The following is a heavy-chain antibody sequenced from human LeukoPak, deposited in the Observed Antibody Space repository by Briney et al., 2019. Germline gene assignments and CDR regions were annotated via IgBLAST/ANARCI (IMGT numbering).Heavy chain of an antibody. CDR3: ATAGSRVIITRGYCFDY. Sequence: ASVKVSCKVSGYTLTELSMHWVRQAPGKGLEWMGGFDPEDGETIYAQKSQGRVTMTEDTSTDTAYMELSSLRSEDTAVYYCATAGSRVIITRGYCFDYWGQGTLVTVSS. V-gene: IGHV1-24*01. CDR2: FDPEDGET. CDR1: GYTLTELS. J-gene: IGHJ4*02. D-gene: IGHD3-10*01.